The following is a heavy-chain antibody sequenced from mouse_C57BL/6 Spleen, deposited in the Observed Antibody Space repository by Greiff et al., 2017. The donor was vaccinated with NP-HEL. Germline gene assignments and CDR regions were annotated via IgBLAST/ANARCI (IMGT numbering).Heavy chain of an antibody. Sequence: EVQLQRSGPELVGPGASVKLSCTASGFNIKDYYMHWVKQRPEQGLEWIGRIDPEDGDTEYAPKFQGKATMTADTSSNTAYLQLSSLTSEDTAVYYCTTWDYYGSSGAYWGQGTLVTVSA. V-gene: IGHV14-1*01. J-gene: IGHJ3*01. CDR3: TTWDYYGSSGAY. CDR2: IDPEDGDT. D-gene: IGHD1-1*01. CDR1: GFNIKDYY.